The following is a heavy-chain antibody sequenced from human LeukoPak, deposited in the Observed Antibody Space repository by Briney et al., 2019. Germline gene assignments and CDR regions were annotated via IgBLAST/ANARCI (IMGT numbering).Heavy chain of an antibody. Sequence: PSETLSLTCAVYGGSFSGYYWSWIRQPPGKGLEWIGEINHSGSTNNNPSLKSRVTISVDTSKNQVSLKLSSVTAADTAVYYCARVYPYYYESSGYYLPADWGQGTLVSVSS. CDR2: INHSGST. D-gene: IGHD3-22*01. J-gene: IGHJ4*02. V-gene: IGHV4-34*01. CDR3: ARVYPYYYESSGYYLPAD. CDR1: GGSFSGYY.